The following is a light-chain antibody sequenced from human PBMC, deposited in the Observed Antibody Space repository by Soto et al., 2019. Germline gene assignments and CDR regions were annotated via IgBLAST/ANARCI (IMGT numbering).Light chain of an antibody. Sequence: IGLTQPPFTVSMSERDRATLSCGASQSVSGYIGWYQQKPGQAPRLLIYADSNRATGIPARFSGSGSGTDFTLTIRSLEPEDFAVYYCQQHGTSPITFAQGTRLEIK. J-gene: IGKJ5*01. V-gene: IGKV3-11*01. CDR1: QSVSGY. CDR2: ADS. CDR3: QQHGTSPIT.